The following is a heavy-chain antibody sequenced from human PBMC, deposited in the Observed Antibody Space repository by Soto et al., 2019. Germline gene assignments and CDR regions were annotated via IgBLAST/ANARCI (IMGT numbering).Heavy chain of an antibody. CDR3: ARSRRGALRYFDWLLPYYFDY. CDR1: GGSFSGYY. V-gene: IGHV4-34*01. J-gene: IGHJ4*02. D-gene: IGHD3-9*01. Sequence: PSETLSLTCAVYGGSFSGYYWSWIRQPPGKGLEWIGEINHSGSTNYNPSLKSRVTISVDTSKNQFSLKLSSVTAADTAVYYCARSRRGALRYFDWLLPYYFDYWGQGTLVTVSS. CDR2: INHSGST.